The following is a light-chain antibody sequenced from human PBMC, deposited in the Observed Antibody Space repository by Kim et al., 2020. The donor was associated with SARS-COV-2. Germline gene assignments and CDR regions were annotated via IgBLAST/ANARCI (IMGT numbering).Light chain of an antibody. CDR2: CNI. CDR1: SSYLGSDYD. V-gene: IGLV1-40*01. Sequence: QQVTICSTGSSSYLGSDYDVFWYQQIPGTAPKLLIYCNINRPSGVPDRFSGSKSGTSASLALTGLPADDEADYYCQSYDSSLSGSVFGGGTQLTVL. CDR3: QSYDSSLSGSV. J-gene: IGLJ2*01.